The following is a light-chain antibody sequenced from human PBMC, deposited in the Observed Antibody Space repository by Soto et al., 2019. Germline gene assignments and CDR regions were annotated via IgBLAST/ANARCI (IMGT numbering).Light chain of an antibody. CDR2: DAS. CDR1: QSVTSS. J-gene: IGKJ1*01. Sequence: EIVLTQSPGTLSLSPGERATLSCRASQSVTSSLAWYQQKPGQVPRLLFYDASNRATGIPARFSGSGSGTDFTLTISSLGPEDFAVYYCQQRFSWPLTFGQGTKV. V-gene: IGKV3-11*01. CDR3: QQRFSWPLT.